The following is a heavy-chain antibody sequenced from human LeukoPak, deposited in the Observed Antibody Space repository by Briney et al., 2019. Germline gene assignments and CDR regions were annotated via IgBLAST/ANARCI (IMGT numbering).Heavy chain of an antibody. CDR3: ARVAKERVGGVYYFDY. CDR1: GVTFSDYD. Sequence: PGGSLRLSCAASGVTFSDYDMHGVRQATGKGLEWVSAIGTAGDTYYTGSVKGRFTISRENAKNSLYLQMNSLRAGDTAVYYCARVAKERVGGVYYFDYWGQGTLVTVSS. V-gene: IGHV3-13*01. J-gene: IGHJ4*02. CDR2: IGTAGDT. D-gene: IGHD1-1*01.